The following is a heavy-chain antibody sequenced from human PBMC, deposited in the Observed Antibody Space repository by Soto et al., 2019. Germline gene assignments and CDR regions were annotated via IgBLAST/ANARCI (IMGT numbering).Heavy chain of an antibody. D-gene: IGHD2-21*02. V-gene: IGHV3-33*01. Sequence: GGSLRLSCAASGFTFSSYGMHWVRQAPGKGLEWVAVIWYDGSNKYYADSVKGRFTISRDNSKNKLYQQMNSLRAEDTAVYYCARYAVVVVTATRPNWGYYGMDVWGQGTTVTVSS. CDR3: ARYAVVVVTATRPNWGYYGMDV. CDR1: GFTFSSYG. CDR2: IWYDGSNK. J-gene: IGHJ6*02.